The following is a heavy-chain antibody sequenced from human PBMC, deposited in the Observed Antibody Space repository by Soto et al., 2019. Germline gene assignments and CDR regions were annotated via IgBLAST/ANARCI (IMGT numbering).Heavy chain of an antibody. V-gene: IGHV4-39*01. D-gene: IGHD6-19*01. CDR2: IYDRGST. J-gene: IGHJ4*02. CDR3: ARHGYTSGRTYFDY. Sequence: SETLSLTCTVSGRSISSSSYYWGWIRKPPGKGLEWIGSIYDRGSTYSNPSLKSRLTTSLDTSKNQFSLKLTSVTAADTAVYYCARHGYTSGRTYFDYWGQGTLVTVS. CDR1: GRSISSSSYY.